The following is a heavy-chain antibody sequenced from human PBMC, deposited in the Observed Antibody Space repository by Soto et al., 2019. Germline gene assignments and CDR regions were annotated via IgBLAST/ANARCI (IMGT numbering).Heavy chain of an antibody. D-gene: IGHD3-3*01. CDR2: VYYSGTT. CDR1: GGSINSSGFY. V-gene: IGHV4-31*03. CDR3: AAREIFGVIIKMDV. J-gene: IGHJ6*02. Sequence: QVQLQESGPGLVKPSQTLSLTCTVSGGSINSSGFYWSWVRQLPGKGLEWIGYVYYSGTTYYNPSLKSRIAISSDTSKNQFSLTLNSVTAADTAVYYCAAREIFGVIIKMDVWGRGTTVTVSS.